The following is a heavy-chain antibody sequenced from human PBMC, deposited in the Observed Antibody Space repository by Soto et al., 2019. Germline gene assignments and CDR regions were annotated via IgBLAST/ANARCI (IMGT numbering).Heavy chain of an antibody. CDR1: GFTFSNYA. J-gene: IGHJ4*02. Sequence: EVQILQSGGGLEQPGGSLRLSCAASGFTFSNYAMSWIRQAPGKGLEWVSTIRETGNTYYADSVRGRVATSRDNSENTLYLQMGSLRAEDKAVYYCAKQQMGVIRALDYGGQGTLVTVSS. D-gene: IGHD1-26*01. CDR2: IRETGNT. CDR3: AKQQMGVIRALDY. V-gene: IGHV3-23*01.